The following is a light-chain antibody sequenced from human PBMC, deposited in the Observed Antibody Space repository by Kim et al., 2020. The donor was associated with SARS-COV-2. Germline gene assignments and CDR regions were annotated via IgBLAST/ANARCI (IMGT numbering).Light chain of an antibody. J-gene: IGLJ2*01. CDR3: SSYTDRNTVI. Sequence: GQPITISCTGTISDIGNYNYVSWYQQHPGKAPKLMIYEVSKRPSGASNRFSGSKSGNTASLTISGLQTEDEADYYCSSYTDRNTVIFGGGTQLTVL. CDR1: ISDIGNYNY. V-gene: IGLV2-14*01. CDR2: EVS.